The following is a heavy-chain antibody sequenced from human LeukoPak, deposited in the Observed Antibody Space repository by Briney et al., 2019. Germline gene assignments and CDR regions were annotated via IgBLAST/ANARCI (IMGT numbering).Heavy chain of an antibody. CDR2: IYYSGST. CDR3: ARGAVAGKAYNWFDP. V-gene: IGHV4-30-4*02. J-gene: IGHJ5*02. Sequence: SETLSLTCTVSGGSIISCDYYWSWVRQPPREGLGWIGYIYYSGSTSQNPSLKSRLSISVDTSKNQFSLKLSSVTAADTAVYYCARGAVAGKAYNWFDPWGQGTLVTVSS. CDR1: GGSIISCDYY. D-gene: IGHD6-19*01.